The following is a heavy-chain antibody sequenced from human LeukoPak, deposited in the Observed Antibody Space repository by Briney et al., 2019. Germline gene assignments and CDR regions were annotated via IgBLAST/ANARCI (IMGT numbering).Heavy chain of an antibody. CDR1: GFTFSSYG. V-gene: IGHV3-33*01. CDR2: IWYDGSNK. D-gene: IGHD1-1*01. Sequence: GRSLRLSCAASGFTFSSYGMHWVRQAPGEGLEWVAVIWYDGSNKYYADSVKGRFTISRDNSKNTLYLQMNSLRAEDTAVYYCARDGKTTNYYYYGMDVWGQGTTVTVSS. J-gene: IGHJ6*02. CDR3: ARDGKTTNYYYYGMDV.